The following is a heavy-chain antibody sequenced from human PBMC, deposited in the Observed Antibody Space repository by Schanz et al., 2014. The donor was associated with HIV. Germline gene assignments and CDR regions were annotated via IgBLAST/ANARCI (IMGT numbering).Heavy chain of an antibody. Sequence: VQLLESGGGLVQPGESLRLSCAVSGFRFSSHAMTWVRQAPGKGLEWVAVIWYDENNRHYADSVKGRFTISRDNSKNTLYLQMNSLRVEDTAVYYCANEEVPNDYWGQGTLVTVSS. V-gene: IGHV3-33*06. CDR2: IWYDENNR. CDR3: ANEEVPNDY. CDR1: GFRFSSHA. J-gene: IGHJ4*02.